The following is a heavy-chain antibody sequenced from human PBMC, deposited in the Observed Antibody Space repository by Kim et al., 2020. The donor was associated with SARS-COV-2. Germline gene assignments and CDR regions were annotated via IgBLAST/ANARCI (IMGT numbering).Heavy chain of an antibody. CDR3: ARQLGYGYSYGRDY. Sequence: GGSPRLSCAASGFSFSTYAMHWVRQAPGKGLEWVAVISHDGSYESYADSVKGRFTISRDNAKNTLFLRMNSLRTEDTSVYYCARQLGYGYSYGRDYWGQGTLVTVSS. CDR2: ISHDGSYE. D-gene: IGHD3-22*01. V-gene: IGHV3-30*04. CDR1: GFSFSTYA. J-gene: IGHJ4*02.